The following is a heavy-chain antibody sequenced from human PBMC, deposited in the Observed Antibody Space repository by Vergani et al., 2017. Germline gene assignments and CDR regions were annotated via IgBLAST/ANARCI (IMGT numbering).Heavy chain of an antibody. CDR3: ARGPRFWEGIREDTVTTTLGILDWFDP. CDR2: ISSSGSTI. J-gene: IGHJ5*02. V-gene: IGHV3-11*01. Sequence: QVQLVESGGGLVKPGGSLRLSCAASGFTFSDYYMSWIRQAPGKGLEWVSYISSSGSTIYYADSVKGRFTISRDNAKNSLYLQMNSLRAEDTAVYYCARGPRFWEGIREDTVTTTLGILDWFDPWGQGTLVTVSS. CDR1: GFTFSDYY. D-gene: IGHD4-17*01.